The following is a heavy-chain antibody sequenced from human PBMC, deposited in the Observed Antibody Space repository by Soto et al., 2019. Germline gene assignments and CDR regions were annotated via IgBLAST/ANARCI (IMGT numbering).Heavy chain of an antibody. Sequence: GGSLRLSCAASGFTFISYTMHWVRQTPGKGLEWVAHISYDGGDKYYADSVKGRFTISRDNSKSTLYLQMNSLRAEDTSVYYCAREDSLAVVAPGYWGQGILVTVSS. D-gene: IGHD2-15*01. J-gene: IGHJ4*02. CDR1: GFTFISYT. CDR2: ISYDGGDK. V-gene: IGHV3-30-3*01. CDR3: AREDSLAVVAPGY.